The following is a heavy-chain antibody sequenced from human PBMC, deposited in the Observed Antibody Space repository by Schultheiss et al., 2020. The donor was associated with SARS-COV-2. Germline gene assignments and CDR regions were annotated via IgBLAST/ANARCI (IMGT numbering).Heavy chain of an antibody. J-gene: IGHJ4*02. V-gene: IGHV3-9*01. CDR2: LTWNSGSV. Sequence: GGSLRLCCAASGFTFDDYAMHWVRQAPGKGLEWVSGLTWNSGSVGYADSVKGRFTISRDNAKNSVHLQMNSLRADDTAVYYCGRGGRNDYSIFHMAYWGPGTLVTVSS. CDR1: GFTFDDYA. CDR3: GRGGRNDYSIFHMAY. D-gene: IGHD5-24*01.